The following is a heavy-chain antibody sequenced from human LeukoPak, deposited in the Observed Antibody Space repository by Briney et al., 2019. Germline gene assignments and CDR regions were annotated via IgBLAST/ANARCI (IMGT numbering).Heavy chain of an antibody. D-gene: IGHD1-1*01. J-gene: IGHJ4*02. CDR1: GFSFSDAW. Sequence: GESLRLSCGASGFSFSDAWMSWVRQAPGKGLEWVSHINSDTNITPYTASVSGRFTISRDNAKNSLYLHVNSLRDEDTAVYYCVRDHDWSFDLWGQGALVTVSS. CDR2: INSDTNIT. CDR3: VRDHDWSFDL. V-gene: IGHV3-11*06.